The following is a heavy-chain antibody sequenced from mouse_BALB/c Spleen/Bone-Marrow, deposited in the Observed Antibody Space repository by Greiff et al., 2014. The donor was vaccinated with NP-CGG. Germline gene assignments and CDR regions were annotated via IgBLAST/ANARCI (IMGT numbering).Heavy chain of an antibody. V-gene: IGHV5-6-2*01. J-gene: IGHJ4*01. CDR2: IIGNGGGT. D-gene: IGHD1-1*01. CDR1: GFTFSSYY. Sequence: VQLKESGGGLVKLGGSLKLSCAASGFTFSSYYMSWVRQTPEKRLELVAAIIGNGGGTYYPDTMKGRFIISRDNAKNTLYLQMSSLKSEDTALYYCARRGISTSEGVGAMDYWGQGTSVTVSS. CDR3: ARRGISTSEGVGAMDY.